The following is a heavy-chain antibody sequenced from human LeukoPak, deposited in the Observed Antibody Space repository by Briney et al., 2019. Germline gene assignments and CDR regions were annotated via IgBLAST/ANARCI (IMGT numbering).Heavy chain of an antibody. CDR1: GFTFSDYG. CDR3: ARQNTGSYLDY. CDR2: IWYDGSNQ. J-gene: IGHJ4*02. V-gene: IGHV3-33*01. D-gene: IGHD1-26*01. Sequence: GGSLRLSCAASGFTFSDYGIHWVRQAPGKGLEWGAIIWYDGSNQYYADSVKGQLTMSRDNSKKTVYMQMNSLRAEDTAVYYCARQNTGSYLDYWGQGTLVTVSS.